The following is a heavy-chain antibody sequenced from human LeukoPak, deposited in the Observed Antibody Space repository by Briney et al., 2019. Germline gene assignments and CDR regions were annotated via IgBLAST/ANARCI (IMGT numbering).Heavy chain of an antibody. Sequence: SQTLSLTCTVSGVSISSGDYYWSWIRQPPGKGLEWIGYTYYSGSTYYNPSLKSRVTISVDASKNQFSLKLSSVTAADTAVYYCARPYYYDSRIDPWGQGTRVTVSS. D-gene: IGHD3-22*01. CDR2: TYYSGST. J-gene: IGHJ5*02. V-gene: IGHV4-30-4*01. CDR3: ARPYYYDSRIDP. CDR1: GVSISSGDYY.